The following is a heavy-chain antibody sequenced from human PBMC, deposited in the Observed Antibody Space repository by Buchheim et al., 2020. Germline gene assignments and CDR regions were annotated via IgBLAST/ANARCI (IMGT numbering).Heavy chain of an antibody. V-gene: IGHV3-30*18. D-gene: IGHD7-27*01. J-gene: IGHJ4*02. CDR3: AKDQLGMSYTLDY. CDR2: ISYDGSNK. CDR1: GFTFSSFD. Sequence: QVHLVESGGGVVQPGRSLRLSCAASGFTFSSFDIHWVRQAPGKGLEWVAVISYDGSNKYYADSVKGRFAISRDNSKNTLNLQMNSLRAEDTAVYYCAKDQLGMSYTLDYWGQGAL.